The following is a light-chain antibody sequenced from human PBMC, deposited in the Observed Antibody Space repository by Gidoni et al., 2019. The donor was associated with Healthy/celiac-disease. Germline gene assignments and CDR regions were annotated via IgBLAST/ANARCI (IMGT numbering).Light chain of an antibody. CDR2: DAS. J-gene: IGKJ4*01. V-gene: IGKV3-11*01. CDR3: QQRSTRPA. Sequence: EIVLTQSPATLSLSPGERATLSCRASQSVSSYLAWYQQKPGQAPRLLIYDASNRATGIPARFSGSGSGTDFTLTISSREPEDFAVYYCQQRSTRPAFGGXTKVEIK. CDR1: QSVSSY.